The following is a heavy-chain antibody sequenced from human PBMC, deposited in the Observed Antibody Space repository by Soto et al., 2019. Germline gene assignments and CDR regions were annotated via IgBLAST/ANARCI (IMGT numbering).Heavy chain of an antibody. D-gene: IGHD3-9*01. CDR2: ISGSGGST. Sequence: PGGSLRLSCAASGFTFSSYAMSWVRQAPGKGLEWVSAISGSGGSTYYADSVKGRFTISRDNSKNTLYLQMNSLRAEDTAVYYCAKSRDINGYDILTGYYRGPSDYWGQGTLVTSPQ. V-gene: IGHV3-23*01. CDR3: AKSRDINGYDILTGYYRGPSDY. CDR1: GFTFSSYA. J-gene: IGHJ4*02.